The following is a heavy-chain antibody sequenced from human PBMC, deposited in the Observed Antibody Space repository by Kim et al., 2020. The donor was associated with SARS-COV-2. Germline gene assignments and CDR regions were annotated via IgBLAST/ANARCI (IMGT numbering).Heavy chain of an antibody. CDR2: ISSSGSTI. CDR3: ARGYDYVWGSYPDK. D-gene: IGHD3-16*02. Sequence: GWSLRLSCAASGFTFSDYYMSWIRQAPGKGLEWVSYISSSGSTIYYADSVKGRFTISRDNAKNSLYLQMNSLRAEDTAVYYCARGYDYVWGSYPDKWGQGTLVTVSS. CDR1: GFTFSDYY. J-gene: IGHJ4*02. V-gene: IGHV3-11*01.